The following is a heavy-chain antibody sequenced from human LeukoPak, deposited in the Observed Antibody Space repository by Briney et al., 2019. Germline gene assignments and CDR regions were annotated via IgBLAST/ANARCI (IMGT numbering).Heavy chain of an antibody. D-gene: IGHD6-19*01. CDR3: AKSPYSSGTIRFDP. V-gene: IGHV3-11*04. CDR1: EISFRDYY. CDR2: ISSSGRDI. Sequence: PGGSLRLSCVASEISFRDYYMSWIRQAPGKGLEWLAYISSSGRDIFYADSVKGRFTISRDNAKNSLYLQMNSLTEEDTAVYYCAKSPYSSGTIRFDPWGQGTLVTVSS. J-gene: IGHJ5*02.